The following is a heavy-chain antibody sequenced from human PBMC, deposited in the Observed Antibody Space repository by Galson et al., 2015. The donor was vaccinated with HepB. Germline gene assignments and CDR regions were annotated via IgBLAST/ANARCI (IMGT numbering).Heavy chain of an antibody. CDR3: ASQTNIAAAVDV. Sequence: QSGAEVKKPGESLRISCKGSGYSFTSYWISWVRQMPGKGLEWMGRIDPSDSYTNYSPSFQGHVAISADKSISTAYLQWSSLKASDTAMYYCASQTNIAAAVDVWGQGTTVTVSS. D-gene: IGHD6-13*01. CDR2: IDPSDSYT. V-gene: IGHV5-10-1*01. CDR1: GYSFTSYW. J-gene: IGHJ6*02.